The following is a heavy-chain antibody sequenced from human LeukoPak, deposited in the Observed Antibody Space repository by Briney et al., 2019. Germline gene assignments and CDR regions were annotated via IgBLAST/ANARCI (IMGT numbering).Heavy chain of an antibody. CDR2: INPNSGGT. J-gene: IGHJ2*01. CDR1: GYTFTGYY. V-gene: IGHV1-2*02. Sequence: ASVKVSCKASGYTFTGYYMHWVRQAPGQGLEWMGWINPNSGGTNYAQKFQGRVTMTRDTSTSTAYMELSRLRSDDTAEYYCARDPHYYDSWYFDLWGRGTLVTVSS. CDR3: ARDPHYYDSWYFDL. D-gene: IGHD3-22*01.